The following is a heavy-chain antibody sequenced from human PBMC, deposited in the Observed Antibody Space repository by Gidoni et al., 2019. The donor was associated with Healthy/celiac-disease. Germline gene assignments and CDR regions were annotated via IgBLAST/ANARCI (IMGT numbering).Heavy chain of an antibody. V-gene: IGHV1-3*01. Sequence: QVQLVQSGAEVKKPAASVKVSCKASGYTFTSYAMHWVRQAPGQRLEWMGWINAGNGNTKYSQKFQGRVTITRDTSASTAYMELSSLRSEDTAVYYCARGGYSYGYGIDYWGQGTLVTVSS. J-gene: IGHJ4*02. D-gene: IGHD5-18*01. CDR2: INAGNGNT. CDR3: ARGGYSYGYGIDY. CDR1: GYTFTSYA.